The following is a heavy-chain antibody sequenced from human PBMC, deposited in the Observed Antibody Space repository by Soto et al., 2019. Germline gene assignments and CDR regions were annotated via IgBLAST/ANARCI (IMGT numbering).Heavy chain of an antibody. CDR3: ARAATFDSGGYYYVSWFDL. J-gene: IGHJ5*02. CDR1: GGAISDSDW. V-gene: IGHV4-4*02. Sequence: SETLSLTCVVSGGAISDSDWWSWVRQPPGKGLEWIGEIFHSGSTNYNPSLKSRVTMSVDKSKNPFSLKLNSVTAADTAVYFCARAATFDSGGYYYVSWFDLWGQGTPVTVSS. D-gene: IGHD3-22*01. CDR2: IFHSGST.